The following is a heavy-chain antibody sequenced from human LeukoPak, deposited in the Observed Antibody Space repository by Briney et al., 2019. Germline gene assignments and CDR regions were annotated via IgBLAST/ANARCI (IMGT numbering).Heavy chain of an antibody. D-gene: IGHD3-10*01. CDR2: ISYDGNNK. CDR1: GFTFSTYA. J-gene: IGHJ6*02. Sequence: GGSLRLSCAASGFTFSTYAIHWVRQAPGKGLEWVAVISYDGNNKYYADSVKGRFTTSRDNSENTLFLQMNSLRGEDTAVYYCAKATFRGVMYGMDVWGQGTTVTVSS. V-gene: IGHV3-30*18. CDR3: AKATFRGVMYGMDV.